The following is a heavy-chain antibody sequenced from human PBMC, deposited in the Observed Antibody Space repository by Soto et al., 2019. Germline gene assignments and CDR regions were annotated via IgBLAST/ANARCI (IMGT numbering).Heavy chain of an antibody. CDR2: TYYRSKWYY. V-gene: IGHV6-1*01. CDR3: ARGEQYSGRIFDY. CDR1: GDSVSSNSAG. Sequence: QTLSLTCAITGDSVSSNSAGWSWVRQSPSRGLEWLGRTYYRSKWYYEYAVSVRGRITINPDTSKNQYSLQLNSVTPEDTAVYLCARGEQYSGRIFDYWGQGTVGKVS. D-gene: IGHD1-26*01. J-gene: IGHJ4*01.